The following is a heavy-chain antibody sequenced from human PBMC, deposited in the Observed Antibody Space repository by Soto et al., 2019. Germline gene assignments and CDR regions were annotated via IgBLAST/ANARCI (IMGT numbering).Heavy chain of an antibody. V-gene: IGHV1-18*01. CDR2: ISAYNGNT. D-gene: IGHD5-18*01. J-gene: IGHJ4*02. Sequence: QVQLVQSGAEVKKPGASVKVSCKASGYTFTSYGISWVRQAPGQGLEWMGWISAYNGNTNYAQKLQGRVTMTTDTSTSTADMELRSLRSDDTAVYYCARDRPSGYSYGPNFDYWGQGTLVTVSS. CDR3: ARDRPSGYSYGPNFDY. CDR1: GYTFTSYG.